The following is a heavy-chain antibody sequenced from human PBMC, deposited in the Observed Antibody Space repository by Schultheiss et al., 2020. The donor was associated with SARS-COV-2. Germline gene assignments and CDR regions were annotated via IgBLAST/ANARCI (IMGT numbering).Heavy chain of an antibody. CDR3: ARGSRHHFDY. CDR2: IYYSGST. CDR1: GGSVSSGSYY. V-gene: IGHV4-61*01. Sequence: SETLSLTCTVSGGSVSSGSYYWSWIRQPPGKGLEWIGYIYYSGSTNYNPSLKSRVTISVDTSKNQFSLKLSSVTAADTAVYYCARGSRHHFDYWGQGTLVTVSS. J-gene: IGHJ4*02.